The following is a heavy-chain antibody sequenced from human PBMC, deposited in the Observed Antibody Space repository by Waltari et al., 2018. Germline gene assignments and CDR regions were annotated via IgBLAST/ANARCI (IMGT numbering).Heavy chain of an antibody. CDR2: VNHNGMT. CDR3: ANHLPMATDAFDI. Sequence: QVQLQQWGAGLLKPPDNLSLTCAIYGGSLSGYYWNWIRQPPGQGLEWIGQVNHNGMTKYPPSIKSRLTISVDTSKNQISLPLASVTAADTAVYYCANHLPMATDAFDIWGQGTLVTVSS. CDR1: GGSLSGYY. J-gene: IGHJ3*02. V-gene: IGHV4-34*01. D-gene: IGHD2-8*01.